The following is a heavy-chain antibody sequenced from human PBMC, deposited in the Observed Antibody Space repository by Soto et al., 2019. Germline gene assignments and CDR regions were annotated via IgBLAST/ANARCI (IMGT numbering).Heavy chain of an antibody. Sequence: GGSLRLSCAASGLTFSSYAMHWVRQAPGKGLEWVAVIWYDGSNKYFADFVKGRFTISRDNSKNTVYLQLNSLRAEDTAVYYCARDQSNWDYYYYAMDVWGHGTTVTVSS. CDR1: GLTFSSYA. D-gene: IGHD7-27*01. V-gene: IGHV3-33*01. CDR2: IWYDGSNK. CDR3: ARDQSNWDYYYYAMDV. J-gene: IGHJ6*02.